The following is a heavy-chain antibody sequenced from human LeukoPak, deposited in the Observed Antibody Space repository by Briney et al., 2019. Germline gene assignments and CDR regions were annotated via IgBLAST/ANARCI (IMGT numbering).Heavy chain of an antibody. CDR3: ARRGKIYYYYYMDV. J-gene: IGHJ6*03. Sequence: ASVKVSCKASGYTFTSYAMHWVRQAPGQRLEWMGWINAGNGNTKYSQEFQGRVTITRDTSASTAYMELSSLRSEDMAVYYCARRGKIYYYYYMDVWGKGTTVTVSS. CDR2: INAGNGNT. CDR1: GYTFTSYA. V-gene: IGHV1-3*03. D-gene: IGHD4-23*01.